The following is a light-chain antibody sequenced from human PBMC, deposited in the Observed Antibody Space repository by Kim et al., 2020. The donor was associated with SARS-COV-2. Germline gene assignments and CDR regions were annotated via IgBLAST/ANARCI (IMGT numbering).Light chain of an antibody. J-gene: IGLJ1*01. CDR2: QDS. Sequence: VSPGQTASITCSGDKLGDKYACWYQQKPGQAPVLVIYQDSKRPSGIPERFSGSNSGNTATLTISGTQAMNEADYYCQAWDSSTAVFGTGTKVTVL. CDR3: QAWDSSTAV. CDR1: KLGDKY. V-gene: IGLV3-1*01.